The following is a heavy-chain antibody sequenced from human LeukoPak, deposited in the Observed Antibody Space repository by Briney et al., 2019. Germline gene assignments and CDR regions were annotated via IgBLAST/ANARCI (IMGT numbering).Heavy chain of an antibody. D-gene: IGHD2-15*01. CDR3: ARDPLLLYYFDY. Sequence: GGSLRLSCAASGFTFSSYAMHWVRQAPGKGLEWVAVISYDGSNKYYADSVKGRFTISRDNSKNTLYLQMNSLRAEDTAVYYYARDPLLLYYFDYWGQGTLVTVSS. CDR2: ISYDGSNK. J-gene: IGHJ4*02. V-gene: IGHV3-30*01. CDR1: GFTFSSYA.